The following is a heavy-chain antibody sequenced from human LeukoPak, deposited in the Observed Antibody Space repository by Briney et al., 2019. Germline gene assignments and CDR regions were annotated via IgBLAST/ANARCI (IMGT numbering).Heavy chain of an antibody. Sequence: EASVKVSCKASGYTFTSYDINWVRQATGQGLEWMGWMNPNSGNTGYAQKFQGRVTMTRNTSISTAYLELSSLRSEDTAVYYCARVAGDSSGYVDYWGQGTLVTVSS. CDR3: ARVAGDSSGYVDY. CDR1: GYTFTSYD. J-gene: IGHJ4*02. V-gene: IGHV1-8*01. CDR2: MNPNSGNT. D-gene: IGHD3-22*01.